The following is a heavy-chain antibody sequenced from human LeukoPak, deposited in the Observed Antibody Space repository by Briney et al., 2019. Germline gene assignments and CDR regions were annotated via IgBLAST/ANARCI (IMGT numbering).Heavy chain of an antibody. CDR2: INSDGSST. D-gene: IGHD2-15*01. V-gene: IGHV3-74*01. CDR3: ARCSGGSCYHSDDY. J-gene: IGHJ4*02. Sequence: GGSLRLSCAASGFTFSTYWMHWVRQAPGKGLVWVSRINSDGSSTRYADSVKVRITISRDNAKNTLYLQMNSLRADDTAVYYCARCSGGSCYHSDDYWGPGNLGSVSS. CDR1: GFTFSTYW.